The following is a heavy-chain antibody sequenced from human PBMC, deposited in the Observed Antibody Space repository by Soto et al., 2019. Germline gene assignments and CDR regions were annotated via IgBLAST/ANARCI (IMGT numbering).Heavy chain of an antibody. CDR3: ARAAEAGTRDYYYYYGMDV. J-gene: IGHJ6*02. D-gene: IGHD6-13*01. V-gene: IGHV1-69*13. CDR2: IIPIFGTA. Sequence: SVKVSCKASGGTFSSYAISWVRQAPGQGLEWMGGIIPIFGTANYAQKFQGRVTITADESTSTAYMELSSLRSEDTAVYYCARAAEAGTRDYYYYYGMDVWGQGTTVTVSS. CDR1: GGTFSSYA.